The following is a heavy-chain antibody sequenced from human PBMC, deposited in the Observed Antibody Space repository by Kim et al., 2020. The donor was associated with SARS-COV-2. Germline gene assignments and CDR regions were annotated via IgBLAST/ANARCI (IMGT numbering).Heavy chain of an antibody. V-gene: IGHV3-15*01. J-gene: IGHJ4*02. CDR3: TTSPYYDFWSGYPLPPLHDY. CDR1: GFTFSNAW. CDR2: IKSKTDGGTT. Sequence: GGSLRLSCAASGFTFSNAWMSWVRQAPGKGLEWVSRIKSKTDGGTTDYAAPVKGRFTISRDDSKNTLYLQMNSLKTEDTAVYYCTTSPYYDFWSGYPLPPLHDYWGQGTLVTVSS. D-gene: IGHD3-3*01.